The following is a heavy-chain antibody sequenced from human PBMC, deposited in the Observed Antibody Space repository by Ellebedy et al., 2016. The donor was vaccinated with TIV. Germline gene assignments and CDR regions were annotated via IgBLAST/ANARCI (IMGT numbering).Heavy chain of an antibody. CDR2: ITGIGHGT. CDR3: ARDGGYSTGWYPYY. CDR1: GFIFESYT. Sequence: GGSLRLSCEASGFIFESYTMAWVRQAPGKGLEWVSAITGIGHGTYYADSVKGRFTISRDNSKNTLYLQMNSLRAEDTAVYFCARDGGYSTGWYPYYWGQGTLVTVSS. J-gene: IGHJ4*02. D-gene: IGHD2-8*02. V-gene: IGHV3-23*01.